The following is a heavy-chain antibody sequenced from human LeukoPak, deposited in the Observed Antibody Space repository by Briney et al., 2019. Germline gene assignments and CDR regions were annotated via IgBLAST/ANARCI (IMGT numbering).Heavy chain of an antibody. V-gene: IGHV4-30-4*07. J-gene: IGHJ5*02. CDR3: ARSLQFPPRNWFDP. CDR2: IYYSGGT. Sequence: PSETLSLTCAVSGGSISSGGYSWSWIRQPPGKGLEWIGYIYYSGGTYYNPSLKSRVTISVDTSKNQFSLKLSSVTAADTAVYYCARSLQFPPRNWFDPWGQGTLVTVSS. CDR1: GGSISSGGYS. D-gene: IGHD4-11*01.